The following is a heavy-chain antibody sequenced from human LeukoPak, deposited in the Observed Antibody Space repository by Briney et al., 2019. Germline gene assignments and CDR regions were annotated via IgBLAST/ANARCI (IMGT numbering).Heavy chain of an antibody. CDR1: GFTVSSKY. V-gene: IGHV3-53*01. Sequence: QPRGSLRLSCAASGFTVSSKYMSWVRLAPGKGLEWVSLYCAGCLYYAYSVKGRFTISRDNTKNTLYLQMNSLRAEDTAVYYCATLSSGSYYGPFDYWGEGSLVTVSS. CDR2: YCAGCL. CDR3: ATLSSGSYYGPFDY. D-gene: IGHD3-22*01. J-gene: IGHJ4*02.